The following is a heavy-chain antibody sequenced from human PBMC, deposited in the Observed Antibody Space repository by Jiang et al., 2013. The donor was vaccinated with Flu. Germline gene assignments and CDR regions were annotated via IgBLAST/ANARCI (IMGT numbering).Heavy chain of an antibody. D-gene: IGHD6-6*01. CDR2: ISSDNSYI. J-gene: IGHJ4*02. CDR1: GFPFSRYT. CDR3: ARSIGDDSRDY. Sequence: QLLESGGGLVKPGESLRLSCAGTGFPFSRYTMSWVRRAPGKGLERVSSISSDNSYIYYAGSVKGRFTISRDNAKNSLYLQMNSLRVEDTAVYYCARSIGDDSRDYWGQGALVTVSS. V-gene: IGHV3-21*06.